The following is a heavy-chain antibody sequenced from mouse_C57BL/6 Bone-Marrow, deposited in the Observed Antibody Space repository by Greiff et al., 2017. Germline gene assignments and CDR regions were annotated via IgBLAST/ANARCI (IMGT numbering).Heavy chain of an antibody. D-gene: IGHD1-1*01. CDR1: GYTFTSYG. CDR2: SYPRSGKT. V-gene: IGHV1-81*01. CDR3: ARDYYGSLGPWYFDV. J-gene: IGHJ1*03. Sequence: QVQLQQSGAELARPGASVKLSCKASGYTFTSYGISWVKQRTGQGLEWIGESYPRSGKTYYNEKFKGKATLTADKSSSTAYMELRSLTSEDSAVYFCARDYYGSLGPWYFDVWGTGTTVTVSS.